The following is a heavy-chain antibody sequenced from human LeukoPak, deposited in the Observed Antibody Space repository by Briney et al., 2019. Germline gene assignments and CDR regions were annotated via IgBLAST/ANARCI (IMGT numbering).Heavy chain of an antibody. V-gene: IGHV4-39*01. CDR2: VYYSGST. D-gene: IGHD1-26*01. CDR1: GGSISTNYY. J-gene: IGHJ4*01. CDR3: ARHGIVGATSVDY. Sequence: SETLSLTCTVFGGSISTNYYWGWIRQPPGKGLERIGRVYYSGSTYYNPSLKSRVTISVDTSKNQFSLKLRSLTAADTAVSYCARHGIVGATSVDYWGQGTPVTVSS.